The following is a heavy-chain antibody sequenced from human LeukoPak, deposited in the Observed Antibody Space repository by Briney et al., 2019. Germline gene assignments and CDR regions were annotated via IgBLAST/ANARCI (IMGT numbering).Heavy chain of an antibody. CDR1: GDSVSSTSTA. D-gene: IGHD6-13*01. Sequence: SQTLSLTCAISGDSVSSTSTAWNWIWQSPARGLEWLGRTYYRSKWGANYALSVKSRVTITADTSKNQISLQLNSVTPEDTAVYYCARGTAAPGFDFWGQGTLVTVSS. CDR2: TYYRSKWGA. J-gene: IGHJ4*02. V-gene: IGHV6-1*01. CDR3: ARGTAAPGFDF.